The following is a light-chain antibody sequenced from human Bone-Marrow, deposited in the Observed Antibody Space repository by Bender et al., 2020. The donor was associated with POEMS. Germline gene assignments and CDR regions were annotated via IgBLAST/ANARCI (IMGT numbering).Light chain of an antibody. J-gene: IGLJ1*01. CDR3: CSYADSSTLV. Sequence: QSALTQPASVSGSPGQSITISCTGTSSDIGTYTYVSWYQHHPGKAPKLMIYEVSERPSGVPDRFSGSKSGNTASLTVSGLQAEDEADYYCCSYADSSTLVLGTGTKVTVL. CDR2: EVS. V-gene: IGLV2-23*02. CDR1: SSDIGTYTY.